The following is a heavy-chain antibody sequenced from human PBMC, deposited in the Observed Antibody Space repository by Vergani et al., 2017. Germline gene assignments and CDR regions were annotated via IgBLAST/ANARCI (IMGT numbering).Heavy chain of an antibody. CDR2: IYPANSDT. J-gene: IGHJ4*02. V-gene: IGHV5-51*01. CDR1: GFTFSSSW. D-gene: IGHD1-26*01. CDR3: TRSGSYYNPPHWD. Sequence: EVQLVQSGPEVKKPGDSLTISCQGFGFTFSSSWIGWVRQRPGKGLEWMGIIYPANSDTKYSPSFQGQVTISADKSITTAYLQWSSLKASDTAMYFCTRSGSYYNPPHWDWGQGTLVTVSS.